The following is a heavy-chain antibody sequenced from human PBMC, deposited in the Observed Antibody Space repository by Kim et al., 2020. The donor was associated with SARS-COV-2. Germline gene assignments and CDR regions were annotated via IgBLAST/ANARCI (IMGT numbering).Heavy chain of an antibody. CDR3: ARAFYYSTSDAFDI. J-gene: IGHJ3*02. Sequence: YADSVKGRLTITRDNPKTMWYLQMNSLRAEDTAVYYCARAFYYSTSDAFDIWGQGTMVTVSS. D-gene: IGHD3-22*01. V-gene: IGHV3-33*03.